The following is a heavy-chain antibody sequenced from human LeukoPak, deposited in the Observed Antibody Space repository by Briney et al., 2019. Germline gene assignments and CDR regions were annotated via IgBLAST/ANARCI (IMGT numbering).Heavy chain of an antibody. J-gene: IGHJ4*02. CDR3: ARLKYCTNGVCYAGFDY. CDR2: INAGNGNT. V-gene: IGHV1-3*01. CDR1: GYTFTSYA. Sequence: ASVKVSYKASGYTFTSYAMHWVRQAPGQRLEWMGWINAGNGNTKYSQKFQGRVTITRDTSADTAYMELSSLRSKDTAVYYCARLKYCTNGVCYAGFDYWGQGTLVTVSS. D-gene: IGHD2-8*01.